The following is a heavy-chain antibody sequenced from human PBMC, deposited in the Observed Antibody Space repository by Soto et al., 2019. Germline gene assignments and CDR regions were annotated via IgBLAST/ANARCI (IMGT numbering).Heavy chain of an antibody. CDR3: AKAYYDFWSGPRYYYYGMDV. V-gene: IGHV3-30*18. Sequence: GGPLRLSCPASGFTFSSYGMHWVRQAPGKGLEWVAVISYDGSNKYYADSVKGRFTISRDNSKNTLYLQMNSLRAEDTAVYYCAKAYYDFWSGPRYYYYGMDVWGQGTTVTVSS. D-gene: IGHD3-3*01. CDR2: ISYDGSNK. J-gene: IGHJ6*02. CDR1: GFTFSSYG.